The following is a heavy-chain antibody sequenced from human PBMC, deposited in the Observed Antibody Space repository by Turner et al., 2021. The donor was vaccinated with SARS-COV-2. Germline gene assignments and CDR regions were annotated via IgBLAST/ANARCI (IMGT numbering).Heavy chain of an antibody. J-gene: IGHJ5*02. CDR3: AGDHLDPSTVTTWRGFDP. CDR1: GGSFSTHF. D-gene: IGHD4-17*01. V-gene: IGHV4-34*02. CDR2: IYCSGST. Sequence: QVQLQQWGAGLLKPSETLSLSCAVYGGSFSTHFWTWIRQPPGKGLEWMGYIYCSGSTYCNPSLKSRVTITVDTSKTQFSLKLSSVTAADTAVYYCAGDHLDPSTVTTWRGFDPWGQGTLVTVSS.